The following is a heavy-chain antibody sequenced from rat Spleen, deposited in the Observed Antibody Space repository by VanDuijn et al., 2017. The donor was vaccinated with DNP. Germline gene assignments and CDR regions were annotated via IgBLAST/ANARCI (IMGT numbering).Heavy chain of an antibody. D-gene: IGHD1-11*01. J-gene: IGHJ2*01. V-gene: IGHV3-3*01. CDR3: ARWRYYFDY. Sequence: EVQLQESGPGLVKPSQSLSLTCSVTGYSITSNYKWSWIRKFPGNKLEWMGYINNAGNTNYNPSLKSRISITRDTSRNQFFLHLNSVTTEDTATYYCARWRYYFDYWGQGVMVTVSS. CDR2: INNAGNT. CDR1: GYSITSNYK.